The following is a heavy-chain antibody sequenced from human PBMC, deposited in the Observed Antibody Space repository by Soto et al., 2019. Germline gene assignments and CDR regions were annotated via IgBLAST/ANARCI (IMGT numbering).Heavy chain of an antibody. V-gene: IGHV1-69*01. CDR1: GYSFTSYW. Sequence: KISCKGSGYSFTSYWISWVRQAPGQGLEWMGGIIPIFGTANYAQKFQGRVTITADESTSTAYMELSSLRSEDTAVYYCARVGGGYPAPFDYWGQGTLVTVSS. D-gene: IGHD3-22*01. CDR3: ARVGGGYPAPFDY. CDR2: IIPIFGTA. J-gene: IGHJ4*02.